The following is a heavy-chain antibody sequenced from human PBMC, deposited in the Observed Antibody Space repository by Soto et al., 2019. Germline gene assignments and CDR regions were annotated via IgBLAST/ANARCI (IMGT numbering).Heavy chain of an antibody. CDR3: ARDRSLDY. Sequence: QVQLVESGGGVVQPGRSLRLSCAASGFTFSNYAMHWVRQAPGKGLEWVAVISYDGSNKYYADSVKGRFTISRDNSKNTLYLQMNSLRAEDTAVYYCARDRSLDYWGQGTLVTVSS. CDR1: GFTFSNYA. D-gene: IGHD3-10*01. J-gene: IGHJ4*02. V-gene: IGHV3-30-3*01. CDR2: ISYDGSNK.